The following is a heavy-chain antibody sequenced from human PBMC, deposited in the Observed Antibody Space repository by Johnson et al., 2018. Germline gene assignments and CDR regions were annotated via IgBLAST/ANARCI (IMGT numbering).Heavy chain of an antibody. CDR2: IWYDGSNK. V-gene: IGHV3-33*01. CDR1: GFTFSSSG. J-gene: IGHJ1*01. CDR3: ATGAISGVIYREFFQH. D-gene: IGHD3-10*01. Sequence: QVQLVQSGGGVVQPGTSLRLSCSASGFTFSSSGMHWVRQAPGKALEWVAIIWYDGSNKYYGDSVKGRFTTSSAHSKNTLYLQMNSLRAEDTAVYYCATGAISGVIYREFFQHWGQGTLVTVSS.